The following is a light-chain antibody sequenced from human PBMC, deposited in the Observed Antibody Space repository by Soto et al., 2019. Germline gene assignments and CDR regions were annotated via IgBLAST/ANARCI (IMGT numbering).Light chain of an antibody. CDR2: AVS. CDR3: SSYTINNSYV. CDR1: SSDVGANIF. Sequence: QSALTQPASVSGSPGQSITISCTGTSSDVGANIFVSWHQQHPGKAPKLMIYAVSSRPSGVSYCFSGSKSGNTASLTISGLKADDEADYYCSSYTINNSYVFGNRTKVTVL. J-gene: IGLJ1*01. V-gene: IGLV2-14*01.